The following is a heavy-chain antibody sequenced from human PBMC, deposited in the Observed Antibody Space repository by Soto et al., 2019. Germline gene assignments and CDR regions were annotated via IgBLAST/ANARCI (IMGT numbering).Heavy chain of an antibody. V-gene: IGHV4-39*01. CDR1: GGSISSSSYY. CDR2: IYYSGST. Sequence: QLQLQESGPGLVKPSETLSLTCTVSGGSISSSSYYWGWIRQPPGKGLEWIGSIYYSGSTYYNPSLKSRVTISVDTSKNQFSLKLSSVTAADTAVYYCARGTGAYCSGGSCYLAGGEYFDYWGQGTLVTVSS. J-gene: IGHJ4*02. CDR3: ARGTGAYCSGGSCYLAGGEYFDY. D-gene: IGHD2-15*01.